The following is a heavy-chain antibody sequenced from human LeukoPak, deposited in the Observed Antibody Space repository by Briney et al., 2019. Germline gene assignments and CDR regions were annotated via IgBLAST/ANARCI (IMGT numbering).Heavy chain of an antibody. Sequence: SETLSLTCTVSGGSISSYYWSWIRQPPGKGLEWIGYITVEAHNPSLNSRVTISVDTSKNLFSLKLSSVTAADTAVYYCARSLSWFDPWGQGTLVTVSS. CDR3: ARSLSWFDP. CDR1: GGSISSYY. J-gene: IGHJ5*02. CDR2: ITVEA. V-gene: IGHV4-59*08.